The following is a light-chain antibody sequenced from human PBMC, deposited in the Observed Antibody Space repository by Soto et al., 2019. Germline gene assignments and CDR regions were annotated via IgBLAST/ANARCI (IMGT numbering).Light chain of an antibody. J-gene: IGKJ1*01. Sequence: DIVMTQSPDFLAVSLGERATINCKSSQPVLDSSNNKNYLAWYQQKPGQHPKLLIYWASYRESGVPDRFSGSGSETDSTLTISSLQAEDVALYFCQQFSVSTWTFDERTKVEIK. CDR2: WAS. V-gene: IGKV4-1*01. CDR1: QPVLDSSNNKNY. CDR3: QQFSVSTWT.